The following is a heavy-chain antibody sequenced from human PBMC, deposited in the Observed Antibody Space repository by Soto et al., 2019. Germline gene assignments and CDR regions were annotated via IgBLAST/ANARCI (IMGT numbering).Heavy chain of an antibody. CDR2: ISYDGSNK. Sequence: QVQLVESGGGVVQPGRSLRLSCAASGFTFSSYGMHWVRQAPGKGLEWVAVISYDGSNKYYADSVKGRFTISRDNSKNTLYLQMNSLRAEDTAVYYCAKDGDRITIFGVLLNYYYYGMDVWGQGTTVTVSS. CDR3: AKDGDRITIFGVLLNYYYYGMDV. J-gene: IGHJ6*02. V-gene: IGHV3-30*18. D-gene: IGHD3-3*01. CDR1: GFTFSSYG.